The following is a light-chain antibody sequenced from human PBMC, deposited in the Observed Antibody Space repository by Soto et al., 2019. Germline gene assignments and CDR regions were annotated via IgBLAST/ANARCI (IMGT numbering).Light chain of an antibody. J-gene: IGLJ2*01. CDR3: SSYTRSSTLYVV. V-gene: IGLV2-14*01. CDR2: DVS. CDR1: SSDVGGYNY. Sequence: QSALTQPASVSGSPGQSITISCTGTSSDVGGYNYVSWYQQHPGKAPKLMIYDVSNRPSGVFIRFSGSKSGNTASLTISGLQAEDEADYYCSSYTRSSTLYVVFGGGTKLTVL.